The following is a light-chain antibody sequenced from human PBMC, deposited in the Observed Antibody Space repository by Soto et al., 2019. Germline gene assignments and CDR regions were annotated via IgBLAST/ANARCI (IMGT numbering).Light chain of an antibody. CDR2: AAS. Sequence: ILMTQSPSSLSASIGDRVTISCRTSQTVSTYLNWYQHKPGRGPTLLIYAASSLQSGVPSRLSGSGSGTDFTLTIGSLQPEDFATYYCQQTSSSPWTFGQGTKVDIK. CDR3: QQTSSSPWT. V-gene: IGKV1-39*01. CDR1: QTVSTY. J-gene: IGKJ1*01.